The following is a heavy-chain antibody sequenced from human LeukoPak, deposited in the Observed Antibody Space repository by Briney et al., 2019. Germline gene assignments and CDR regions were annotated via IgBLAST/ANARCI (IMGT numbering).Heavy chain of an antibody. J-gene: IGHJ4*02. Sequence: SETLSLTCTVSGGSISSSSYYWGWIRQPPGKGLEWIGSIYYSGSTYYNPSLKSRVTISVDTSKNQFSLKLSSVTAADTAVYYCARHYDILTGNRGYFDSWGQGTLVTVSS. CDR3: ARHYDILTGNRGYFDS. V-gene: IGHV4-39*01. D-gene: IGHD3-9*01. CDR1: GGSISSSSYY. CDR2: IYYSGST.